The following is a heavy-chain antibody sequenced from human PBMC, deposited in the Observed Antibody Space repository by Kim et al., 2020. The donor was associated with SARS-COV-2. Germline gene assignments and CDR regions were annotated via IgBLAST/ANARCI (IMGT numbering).Heavy chain of an antibody. Sequence: GGSLRLSCTASGFTFGDYAMSWVRQAPGKGLEWVGFIRSKAYGGTTEYAASVKGRFTISRDDSKSIAYLKMNSLKTEETAVYYCTRDRTYYDFWSGYYAYYDYYMDVWGEGTTVTVSS. V-gene: IGHV3-49*04. CDR1: GFTFGDYA. CDR2: IRSKAYGGTT. D-gene: IGHD3-3*01. CDR3: TRDRTYYDFWSGYYAYYDYYMDV. J-gene: IGHJ6*03.